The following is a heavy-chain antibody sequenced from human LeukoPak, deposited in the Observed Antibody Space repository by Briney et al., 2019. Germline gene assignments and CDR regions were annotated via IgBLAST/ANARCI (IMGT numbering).Heavy chain of an antibody. V-gene: IGHV3-66*01. J-gene: IGHJ4*02. CDR1: GFTVSSNY. Sequence: GGSLRLSCAASGFTVSSNYMSWVRQAPGKGLEWVSVIYSGGSTYYADSVKGRFTISRDNSKNTLYLQMNSLRAEDTAVYYCARAYCGGDCYFPYYFDYWGPGNPGHRLL. CDR2: IYSGGST. CDR3: ARAYCGGDCYFPYYFDY. D-gene: IGHD2-21*02.